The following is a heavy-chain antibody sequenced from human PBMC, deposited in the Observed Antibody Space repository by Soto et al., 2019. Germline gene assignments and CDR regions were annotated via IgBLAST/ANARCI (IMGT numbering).Heavy chain of an antibody. CDR2: ISTTGRTT. CDR1: EGPFSNFC. D-gene: IGHD3-10*01. Sequence: GGPLIPFFAAFEGPFSNFCLIWLRPTPGKGLQWVSNISTTGRTTFYADSVKGRFTISRDNSKNTLYLQMNSLRAEDTAVYSCARDSPGGHHYFDYWGQGNMVTVSS. J-gene: IGHJ4*02. V-gene: IGHV3-23*01. CDR3: ARDSPGGHHYFDY.